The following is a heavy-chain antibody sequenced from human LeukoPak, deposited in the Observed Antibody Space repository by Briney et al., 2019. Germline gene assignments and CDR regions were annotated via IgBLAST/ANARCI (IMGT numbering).Heavy chain of an antibody. CDR3: VRVHSHGYGDP. J-gene: IGHJ5*02. D-gene: IGHD3-16*01. Sequence: SETLSLTCAVYGGSFSGYYWSWIRQPPGKVLACIGSIYYSGITYYNPSLKSRVTISVDTSKNQFSLKLSSVTAADTAVYYCVRVHSHGYGDPWGQGTLVTVSS. V-gene: IGHV4-34*01. CDR2: IYYSGIT. CDR1: GGSFSGYY.